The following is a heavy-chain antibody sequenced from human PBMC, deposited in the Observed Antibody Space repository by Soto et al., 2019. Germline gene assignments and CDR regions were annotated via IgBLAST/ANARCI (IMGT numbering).Heavy chain of an antibody. V-gene: IGHV3-30-3*02. CDR1: GFTFSSYD. D-gene: IGHD1-1*01. J-gene: IGHJ4*02. CDR3: AKYSQTGTTDS. CDR2: ISHDGSNK. Sequence: PGGSLRLSCVASGFTFSSYDMHWARLAPGKGLEWVAVISHDGSNKYNADSMKGRFTISRDNSKNTLYLQVNSLRAEDTAVYYGAKYSQTGTTDSRGKGTLETVSS.